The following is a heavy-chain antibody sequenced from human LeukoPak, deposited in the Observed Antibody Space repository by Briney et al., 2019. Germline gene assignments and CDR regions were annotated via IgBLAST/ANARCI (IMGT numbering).Heavy chain of an antibody. CDR1: GGTFSSYA. CDR2: IIPIFGTA. Sequence: SVKVSCKASGGTFSSYAISWVRQAPGQGLEWMGGIIPIFGTANYAQKFQGRVTITADESTSTAYMELSSLRSEDTAVYYCARCGYSGYEFDYWGQGSLVTVSS. V-gene: IGHV1-69*13. D-gene: IGHD5-12*01. J-gene: IGHJ4*02. CDR3: ARCGYSGYEFDY.